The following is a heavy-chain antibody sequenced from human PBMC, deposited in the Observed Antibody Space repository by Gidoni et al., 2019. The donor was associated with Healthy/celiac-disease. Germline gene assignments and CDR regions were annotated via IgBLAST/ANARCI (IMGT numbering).Heavy chain of an antibody. CDR2: ISYDGSNK. J-gene: IGHJ4*02. D-gene: IGHD6-13*01. CDR3: ARGGYSSSWREIDY. Sequence: QVQLVESGGGVVQPGRSLRLSCAASGFTFSSYAKPWVRQGPGKVLEWVAVISYDGSNKYYADSVKGRFTISRDNSKNTLYLQMNSLRAEDTAVYYCARGGYSSSWREIDYWGQGTLVTVSS. CDR1: GFTFSSYA. V-gene: IGHV3-30-3*01.